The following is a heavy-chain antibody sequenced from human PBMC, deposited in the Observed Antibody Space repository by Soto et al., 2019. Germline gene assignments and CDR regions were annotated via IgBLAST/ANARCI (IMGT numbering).Heavy chain of an antibody. D-gene: IGHD2-8*02. CDR1: GGSISSGGYY. CDR2: IYYSGST. Sequence: KTSETLSLTCTVSGGSISSGGYYWSWIRQHPGKGLEWIGYIYYSGSTYYNPSLKSRVTISVDTSKNQFSLKLSSVTAADTAVYYCARSGGSAPWDYWGQGTLVTVSS. CDR3: ARSGGSAPWDY. J-gene: IGHJ4*02. V-gene: IGHV4-31*03.